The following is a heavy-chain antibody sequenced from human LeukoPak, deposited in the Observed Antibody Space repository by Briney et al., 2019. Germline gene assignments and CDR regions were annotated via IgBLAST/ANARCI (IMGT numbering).Heavy chain of an antibody. CDR3: ARTKLYCSGGSCYSSLDY. CDR2: ISYIGST. D-gene: IGHD2-15*01. V-gene: IGHV4-59*01. Sequence: SETLSLTCTVSGGSINNYYWSWIRQPPGKGLEWIGYISYIGSTIYNPSLKSRVTISVDTSKNQFSLKLTSVTAADTAVYYCARTKLYCSGGSCYSSLDYWGQGTLVTVSS. CDR1: GGSINNYY. J-gene: IGHJ4*02.